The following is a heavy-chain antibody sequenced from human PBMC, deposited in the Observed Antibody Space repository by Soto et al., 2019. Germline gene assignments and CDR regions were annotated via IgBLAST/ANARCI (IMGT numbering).Heavy chain of an antibody. J-gene: IGHJ4*02. CDR2: VSPDNGNA. Sequence: QVQVVQSRAEVKKPGALVKVSCKTSGYTFTDYDINWVRQAPGQGLEWMGWVSPDNGNAGYAQHFQGRVTLTSDTSISTAYMELSSLTAADTAVYYCEVTPGYWGPGTMVTVSS. V-gene: IGHV1-8*01. D-gene: IGHD2-21*02. CDR1: GYTFTDYD. CDR3: EVTPGY.